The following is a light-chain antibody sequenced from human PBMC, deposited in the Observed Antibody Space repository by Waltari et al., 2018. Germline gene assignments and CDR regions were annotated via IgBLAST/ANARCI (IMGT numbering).Light chain of an antibody. CDR3: QQYDHLPFT. J-gene: IGKJ3*01. V-gene: IGKV1-33*01. Sequence: DIQMTQSPSSLSASVGDRVTITCQASQDISNHLNRYRHRPGRAPELLISDASNLETGVPSRFRGSGSGTDFSFTISNLQPEDFAIYFCQQYDHLPFTFGPGTRVDLK. CDR1: QDISNH. CDR2: DAS.